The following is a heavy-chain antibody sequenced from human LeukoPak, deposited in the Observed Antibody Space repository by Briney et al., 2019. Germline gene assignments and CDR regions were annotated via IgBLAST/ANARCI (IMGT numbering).Heavy chain of an antibody. CDR2: IHGDGRRI. Sequence: GGSLRLSCEASGFSFSDFWMHGVRQVPGKGLVWLSRIHGDGRRINYADSVKGRFTISRDNSKNTLYLQMNSLRAEDTAVYYCANHHYYDSSGYYYLNAFDIWGQGTMVTVSS. CDR3: ANHHYYDSSGYYYLNAFDI. V-gene: IGHV3-74*01. D-gene: IGHD3-22*01. CDR1: GFSFSDFW. J-gene: IGHJ3*02.